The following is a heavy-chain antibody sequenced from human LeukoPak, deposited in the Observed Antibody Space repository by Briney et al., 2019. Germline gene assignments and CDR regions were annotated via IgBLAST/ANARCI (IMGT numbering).Heavy chain of an antibody. D-gene: IGHD4-17*01. Sequence: GGSLRLSCAASGFTVSSNYMSWVRQAPGKGLEWVSVIYSGGSTYYADSVKGRFTISRDNSKNTLYLQMNSLRAEDTAVYYCARDLELPTTVTTPRGQGTLVTVSS. V-gene: IGHV3-66*01. CDR3: ARDLELPTTVTTP. CDR2: IYSGGST. CDR1: GFTVSSNY. J-gene: IGHJ5*02.